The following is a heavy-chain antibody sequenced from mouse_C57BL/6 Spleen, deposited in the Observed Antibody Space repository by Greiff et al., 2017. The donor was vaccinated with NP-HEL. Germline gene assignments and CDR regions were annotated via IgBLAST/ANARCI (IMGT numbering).Heavy chain of an antibody. Sequence: EVKLMESEGGLVQPGSSLKLSCTASGFTFSDYYMAWVRQVPEKGLEWVANINYDGSSTYYLDSLKSRFIISRDNAKNILYLQMSSLKSEDTTTYDCARADYYGFYAMDYWGQGTSVTVSS. V-gene: IGHV5-16*01. CDR3: ARADYYGFYAMDY. J-gene: IGHJ4*01. CDR1: GFTFSDYY. D-gene: IGHD1-1*01. CDR2: INYDGSST.